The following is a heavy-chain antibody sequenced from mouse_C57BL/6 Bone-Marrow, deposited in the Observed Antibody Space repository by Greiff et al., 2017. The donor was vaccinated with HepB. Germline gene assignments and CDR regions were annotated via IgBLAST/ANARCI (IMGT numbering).Heavy chain of an antibody. Sequence: EVQLVESGPGLVKPSQSLSLTCSVTGYSITSGYYWNWIRQFPGNKLEWMGYISYDGSNNYNPSLKNRISITRDTSKNQFFLKLNSVTTEDTATYYCANVRLWYPQWGFAYWGQGTLVTVSA. J-gene: IGHJ3*01. CDR3: ANVRLWYPQWGFAY. V-gene: IGHV3-6*01. CDR2: ISYDGSN. D-gene: IGHD2-1*01. CDR1: GYSITSGYY.